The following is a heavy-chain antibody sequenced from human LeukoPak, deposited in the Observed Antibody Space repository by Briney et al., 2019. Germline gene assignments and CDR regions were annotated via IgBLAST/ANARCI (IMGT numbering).Heavy chain of an antibody. CDR2: IYYSGST. Sequence: SGTLSLTCAVSGGSVSSGSYYWSWIRQPPGKGLEWIGYIYYSGSTNYNPSLKSRVTISVDTSKNQFSLKLSSVTAADTAVYYCARVKGPPEYYYDSSGCSLYFDYWGQGTLVTVSS. D-gene: IGHD3-22*01. V-gene: IGHV4-61*01. CDR3: ARVKGPPEYYYDSSGCSLYFDY. J-gene: IGHJ4*02. CDR1: GGSVSSGSYY.